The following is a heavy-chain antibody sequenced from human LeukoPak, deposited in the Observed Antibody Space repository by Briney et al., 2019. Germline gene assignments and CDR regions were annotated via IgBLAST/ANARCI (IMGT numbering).Heavy chain of an antibody. CDR3: ARQSATQLWYFDY. Sequence: SETLSLTCTVSGGSINNYFWSWVRQPPGKGLEWIGYIYNGGSTNYNPSLKSRISISIDTSKNQFSLSLSSVTAADTAVYYCARQSATQLWYFDYWGQGSLVTVSS. CDR1: GGSINNYF. V-gene: IGHV4-59*08. CDR2: IYNGGST. J-gene: IGHJ4*02. D-gene: IGHD5-18*01.